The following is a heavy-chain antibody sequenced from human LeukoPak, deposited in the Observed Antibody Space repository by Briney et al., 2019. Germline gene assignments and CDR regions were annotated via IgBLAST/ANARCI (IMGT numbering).Heavy chain of an antibody. CDR2: IYYSGST. CDR3: ARERGSGWYDMTFDY. D-gene: IGHD6-19*01. Sequence: PSETLSLTCTVSGGSISSSSYYWGWIRQPPGKGLEWIGSIYYSGSTYYNPSLKSRVTMSVDTSKSQFSLKLKSVTAADTAVYYCARERGSGWYDMTFDYWGQGTLVTVSS. CDR1: GGSISSSSYY. V-gene: IGHV4-39*07. J-gene: IGHJ4*02.